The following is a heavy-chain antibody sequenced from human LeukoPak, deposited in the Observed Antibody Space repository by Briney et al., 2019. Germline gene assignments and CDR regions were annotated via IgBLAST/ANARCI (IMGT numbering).Heavy chain of an antibody. D-gene: IGHD2-2*01. CDR3: AKRLSVVVPAAPDY. V-gene: IGHV3-23*01. J-gene: IGHJ4*02. CDR1: GVTLSNYA. CDR2: ISSSGSGGNT. Sequence: GGSLRLSCVASGVTLSNYAMSWARQAPGKGLEWVSGISSSGSGGNTYYADSVKGRFTISRDNSKNTLYLQMNSLRAEDTAVYYCAKRLSVVVPAAPDYWGQGTLVTVSS.